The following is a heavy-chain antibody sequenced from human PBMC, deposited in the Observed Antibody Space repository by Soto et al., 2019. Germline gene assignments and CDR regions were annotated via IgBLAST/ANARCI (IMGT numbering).Heavy chain of an antibody. CDR2: INAGNGNT. CDR3: ARGITMVRGAGYYYAMDV. CDR1: GYTFTSYA. J-gene: IGHJ6*02. Sequence: QVQLVQSGAEVKKPGASVKVSCKASGYTFTSYAMHWVRPAPGQRLEWMGWINAGNGNTKYSQKFQGRVTITRDTSASTAYMELSSLRSEDTAVYYCARGITMVRGAGYYYAMDVWGQGTTVTVS. V-gene: IGHV1-3*01. D-gene: IGHD3-10*01.